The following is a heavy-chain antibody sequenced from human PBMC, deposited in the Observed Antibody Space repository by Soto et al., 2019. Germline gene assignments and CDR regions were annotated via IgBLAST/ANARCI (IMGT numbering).Heavy chain of an antibody. D-gene: IGHD3-22*01. CDR1: GFTFGSYS. CDR2: MSYDGSNK. J-gene: IGHJ4*02. V-gene: IGHV3-30*18. CDR3: AKAPSIVLLGPHDY. Sequence: GGSLRLSCAASGFTFGSYSMQWGRQAPRGRLEWLAVMSYDGSNKYYAESVKGRFTISIDNSKNTLYLQMNCLRAEDTAVYYCAKAPSIVLLGPHDYWGQGTLVTVSS.